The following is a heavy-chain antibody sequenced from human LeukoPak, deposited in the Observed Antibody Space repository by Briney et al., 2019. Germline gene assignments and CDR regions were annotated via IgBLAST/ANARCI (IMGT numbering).Heavy chain of an antibody. CDR2: INHNGST. Sequence: SETLSLTCTDSGDSISTSSYYWGWIRQPPGKGLEWIGEINHNGSTNYNPSLKSRVTISVDTSKNQFSLKLSSVTAADTAVYYCAREVSGILTAQIPYYYYYYMDVWGKGTTVTISS. CDR3: AREVSGILTAQIPYYYYYYMDV. J-gene: IGHJ6*03. CDR1: GDSISTSSYY. D-gene: IGHD3-9*01. V-gene: IGHV4-39*07.